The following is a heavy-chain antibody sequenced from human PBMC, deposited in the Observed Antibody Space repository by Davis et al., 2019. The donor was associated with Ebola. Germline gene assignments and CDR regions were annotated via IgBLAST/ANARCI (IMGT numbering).Heavy chain of an antibody. V-gene: IGHV4-39*01. CDR2: VYYSGIT. CDR3: ARQGWSGYSLRHWLDP. J-gene: IGHJ5*02. CDR1: GASISTSSFY. Sequence: MPSETLSLTCTVSGASISTSSFYWAWIRQPPGKGLEWIGTVYYSGITYYNPSLKSRVTISVDTSKNQFSLKLRYVTAADTAVYYCARQGWSGYSLRHWLDPWGRGTLVTVSS. D-gene: IGHD3-3*01.